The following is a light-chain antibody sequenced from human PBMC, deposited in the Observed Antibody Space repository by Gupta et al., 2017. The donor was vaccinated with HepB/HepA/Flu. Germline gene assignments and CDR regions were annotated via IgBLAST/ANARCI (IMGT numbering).Light chain of an antibody. CDR1: SSNIGPNV. CDR2: SIN. V-gene: IGLV1-44*01. CDR3: AAWDDSRNGVV. J-gene: IGLJ2*01. Sequence: SGLTQPPSASGTPGQRVTIPCIGTSSNIGPNVVTWYQQSPGTAPNLLIFSINRRPSGVPDRFSGSKYGTSAALAISGLQADDEADYYCAAWDDSRNGVVFGGGTKLTVL.